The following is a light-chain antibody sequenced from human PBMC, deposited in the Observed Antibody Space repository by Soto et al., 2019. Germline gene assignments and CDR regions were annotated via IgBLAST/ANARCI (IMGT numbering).Light chain of an antibody. CDR3: CSYAGNYILV. V-gene: IGLV2-11*01. CDR2: DVT. J-gene: IGLJ2*01. Sequence: QSALTQPRSVSGSPGQSLTISCTGASSNVGGYNYVSWYQQYPGKAPKLMIYDVTQRPSGVPDRFSGSKSGNTASLTISGLQAADEADYYCCSYAGNYILVFGGGTKVTVL. CDR1: SSNVGGYNY.